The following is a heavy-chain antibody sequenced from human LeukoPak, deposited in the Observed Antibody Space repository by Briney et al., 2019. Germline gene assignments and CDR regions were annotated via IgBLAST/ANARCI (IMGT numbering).Heavy chain of an antibody. CDR1: GFAFSSYA. CDR2: ISGSGGST. CDR3: AKGGDYVGGPGHLYYFDY. V-gene: IGHV3-23*01. J-gene: IGHJ4*02. Sequence: GGSLRLSCAASGFAFSSYAMSWVRQAPGKGLDWVSAISGSGGSTYYADSVKGRFTIARDNSKNTLYLQMNSLRAEDTAVYYCAKGGDYVGGPGHLYYFDYWGQGTLVTVSS. D-gene: IGHD2-21*02.